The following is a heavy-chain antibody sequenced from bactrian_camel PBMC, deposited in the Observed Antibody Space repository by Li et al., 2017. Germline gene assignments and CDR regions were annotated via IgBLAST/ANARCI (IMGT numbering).Heavy chain of an antibody. CDR2: IFTEDGYT. J-gene: IGHJ4*01. Sequence: HVQLVESGGGSVEAGGSLRLSCAASGISGTTRWMGWFRQAPGKRREGVAAIFTEDGYTKIADPLKGRFTISQDSAKTTFILQMNNLKPEDSAVYYCAATGDDGSCRGWQNPREFSYWGQGTQVTVS. CDR1: GISGTTRW. CDR3: AATGDDGSCRGWQNPREFSY. D-gene: IGHD6*01. V-gene: IGHV3S1*01.